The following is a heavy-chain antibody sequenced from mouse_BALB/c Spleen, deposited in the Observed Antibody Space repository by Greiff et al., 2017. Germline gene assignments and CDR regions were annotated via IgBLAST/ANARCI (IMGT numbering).Heavy chain of an antibody. D-gene: IGHD1-1*01. CDR3: ARVSYYGSSYSYFDV. CDR1: GFTFSSYG. CDR2: INSNGGST. J-gene: IGHJ1*01. V-gene: IGHV5-6-3*01. Sequence: EVKLVESGGGLVQPGGSLKLSCAASGFTFSSYGMSWVRQTPDKRLELVATINSNGGSTYYPDSVKGRFTISRDNAKNTLYLQMSSLKSEDTAMYYCARVSYYGSSYSYFDVWGAGTTVTVSS.